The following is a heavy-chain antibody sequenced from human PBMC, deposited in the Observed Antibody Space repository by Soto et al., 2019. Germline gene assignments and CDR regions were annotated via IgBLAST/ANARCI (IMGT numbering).Heavy chain of an antibody. Sequence: GALRLSCAASGFTFSSYAMSWVRQAPGKGLEWVSAISGSGGSTYYADSVKGRFTISRDNSKNTLYLQMNSLRAEDTAVYYCAKGPYSSGWYLNIDYWGQGTLVTVSS. D-gene: IGHD6-19*01. CDR2: ISGSGGST. CDR3: AKGPYSSGWYLNIDY. J-gene: IGHJ4*02. CDR1: GFTFSSYA. V-gene: IGHV3-23*01.